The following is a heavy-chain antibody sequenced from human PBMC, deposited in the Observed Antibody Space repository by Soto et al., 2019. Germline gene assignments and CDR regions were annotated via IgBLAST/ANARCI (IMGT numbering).Heavy chain of an antibody. Sequence: SQTLSLTCVISGDTVSSGNAAWNWIRQSPSSGLQWLGRTFFRSKWHTDYAVSLRGRVTITADTSKNQFSLQLESVTPEDTAVYYCAVTSNGDYRNYYGMHVWGPGITVTGSS. CDR2: TFFRSKWHT. CDR3: AVTSNGDYRNYYGMHV. J-gene: IGHJ6*02. D-gene: IGHD3-10*01. V-gene: IGHV6-1*01. CDR1: GDTVSSGNAA.